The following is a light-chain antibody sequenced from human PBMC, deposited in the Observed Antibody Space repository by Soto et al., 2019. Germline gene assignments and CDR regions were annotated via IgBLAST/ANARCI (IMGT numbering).Light chain of an antibody. J-gene: IGLJ1*01. CDR2: EVS. CDR1: SSDVGGYNY. CDR3: NSYTSSSTFV. Sequence: QSALTQPASVSGSPGQSITISCTGTSSDVGGYNYVSWYQQHPGKAPKLMIYEVSNRPSGVSNRFSGSRSGNTASLTISGLQPEDESEYYFNSYTSSSTFVFGTGTKVTVL. V-gene: IGLV2-14*01.